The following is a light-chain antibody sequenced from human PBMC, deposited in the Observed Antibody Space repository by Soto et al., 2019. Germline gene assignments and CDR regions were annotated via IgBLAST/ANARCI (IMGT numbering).Light chain of an antibody. CDR1: QSFTSNY. Sequence: EIVLTQSPGTLSLSPGERATLSCRASQSFTSNYLAWYQQRPGQAPRLLIYGASTRATGIPERFSGSGSGTDFTLTISRLEPADFAVYYCQQYGSSPRTFGQGTKVEIK. V-gene: IGKV3-20*01. CDR3: QQYGSSPRT. J-gene: IGKJ1*01. CDR2: GAS.